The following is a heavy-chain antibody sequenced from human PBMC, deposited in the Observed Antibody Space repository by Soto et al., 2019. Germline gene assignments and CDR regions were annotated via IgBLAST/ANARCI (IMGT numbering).Heavy chain of an antibody. Sequence: EVQLLESGGGLVQPGGSLRLSCAACGFTFRSDAMSWVRQAPGKGLEWVSAISGSGGSTYYADSVKGRFTISRDNSKNTLYLQMNSLRAEDTAVYYCAKGEYPYYDFWSGYADNWFDPWGQGTLVTVSS. D-gene: IGHD3-3*01. CDR1: GFTFRSDA. V-gene: IGHV3-23*01. CDR3: AKGEYPYYDFWSGYADNWFDP. CDR2: ISGSGGST. J-gene: IGHJ5*02.